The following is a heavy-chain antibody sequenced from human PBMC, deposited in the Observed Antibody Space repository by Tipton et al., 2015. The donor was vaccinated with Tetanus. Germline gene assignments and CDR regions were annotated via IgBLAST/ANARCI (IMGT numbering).Heavy chain of an antibody. CDR3: ARSGQIAVAHTLNWNY. D-gene: IGHD6-19*01. J-gene: IGHJ4*02. CDR2: IIPIFGTA. Sequence: QMQLVQSGAEVKKPGSSVKVSCKASGGTFSSYAISWVRQAPGQGLEWMGGIIPIFGTANYAQKFQGRVTITADESTSTAYMELSSLRSEDTAVYYCARSGQIAVAHTLNWNYWGQGTLVTVSS. CDR1: GGTFSSYA. V-gene: IGHV1-69*01.